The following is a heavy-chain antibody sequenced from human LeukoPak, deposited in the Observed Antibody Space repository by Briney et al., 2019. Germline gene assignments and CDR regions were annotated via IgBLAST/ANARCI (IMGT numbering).Heavy chain of an antibody. CDR2: IYYSGST. J-gene: IGHJ3*02. D-gene: IGHD3-16*01. V-gene: IGHV4-59*12. CDR3: ASIKGGDAFDI. CDR1: GGSISSYY. Sequence: SETLSLTCTVSGGSISSYYWSWIRQPPGKGLEWIGYIYYSGSTNYNPSLKSRVTISVDTSKNQSSLKLSSVTAADTAVYYCASIKGGDAFDIWGQGTVVTVSS.